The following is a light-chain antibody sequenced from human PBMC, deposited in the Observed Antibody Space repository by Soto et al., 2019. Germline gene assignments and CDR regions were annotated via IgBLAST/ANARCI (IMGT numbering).Light chain of an antibody. CDR3: CSYAGTYTYV. CDR1: DTNIGFYNF. J-gene: IGLJ1*01. V-gene: IGLV2-11*01. Sequence: ALTQPRSVSGSPGQSVTISCTGTDTNIGFYNFVSWYQQHPDKAPHLVIYDVNKRPSGVPDRFSGSKSGKTASLTISGLQADDEADYFCCSYAGTYTYVFGTGTKVTDL. CDR2: DVN.